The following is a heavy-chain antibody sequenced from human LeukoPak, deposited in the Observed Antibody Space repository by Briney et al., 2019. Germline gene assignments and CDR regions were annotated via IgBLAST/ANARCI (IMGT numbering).Heavy chain of an antibody. V-gene: IGHV4-31*03. D-gene: IGHD1-14*01. J-gene: IGHJ4*02. Sequence: PSQTLSLTCTVSGGSISSGINSYWSWIRQRPGRGLEWIGYIYYSGTAYYKPSLQSRVTISVDTSKNQFSLKLSSVTAADTAVYYCVRRSTITDFDNWGQGTLVTVSS. CDR3: VRRSTITDFDN. CDR2: IYYSGTA. CDR1: GGSISSGINSY.